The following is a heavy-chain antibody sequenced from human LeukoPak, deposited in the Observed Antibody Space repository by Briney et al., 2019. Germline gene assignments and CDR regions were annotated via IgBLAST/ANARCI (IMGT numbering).Heavy chain of an antibody. Sequence: PSETLSLTCAVYGGSFSGYYWSWIRQPPGEGLEWIGEINHSGSTNYNPSLKSRVTISVDKSKNQFSLKLSSVTAADTAVYYCARVGIAVAAVANQKTYYYYYGMDVWGQGTTVTVSS. D-gene: IGHD6-19*01. CDR1: GGSFSGYY. J-gene: IGHJ6*02. CDR3: ARVGIAVAAVANQKTYYYYYGMDV. CDR2: INHSGST. V-gene: IGHV4-34*01.